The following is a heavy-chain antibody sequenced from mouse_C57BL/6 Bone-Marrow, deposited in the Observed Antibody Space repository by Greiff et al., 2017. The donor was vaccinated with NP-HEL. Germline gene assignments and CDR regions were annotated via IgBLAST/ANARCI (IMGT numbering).Heavy chain of an antibody. V-gene: IGHV1-64*01. CDR3: ARNGIYSGNYNFDY. Sequence: QVQLQQPGAELVKPGASVKLSCKASGYTFTSYWMHWVKQRPGQGPEWIGMIHPNSGSTNYNAKFKSKATLTVDKSSSTAYMQLSSLTSEDSAVYDCARNGIYSGNYNFDYWGQGTTLTVSS. J-gene: IGHJ2*01. CDR1: GYTFTSYW. CDR2: IHPNSGST. D-gene: IGHD2-1*01.